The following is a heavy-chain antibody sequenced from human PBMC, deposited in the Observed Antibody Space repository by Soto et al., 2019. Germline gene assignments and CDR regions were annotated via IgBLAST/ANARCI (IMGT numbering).Heavy chain of an antibody. CDR2: IYYSGST. CDR1: GGSISSSSYY. J-gene: IGHJ4*02. CDR3: ARQRARYSSSI. V-gene: IGHV4-39*01. Sequence: PSETLSLTCTVSGGSISSSSYYWGWIRQPPGKRLEWIGSIYYSGSTYYNPSLKSRVTISVDTSKNQFSLKLSSVTAADTAVYYCARQRARYSSSIWGQGTLVTVSS. D-gene: IGHD6-6*01.